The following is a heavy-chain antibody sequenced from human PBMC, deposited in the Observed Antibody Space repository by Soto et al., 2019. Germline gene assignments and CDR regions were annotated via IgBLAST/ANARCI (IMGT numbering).Heavy chain of an antibody. Sequence: SLRLSCAASGFTFSDYYMSWIRQAPGKGLEWVSYISSSGSTIYYADSVKGRFTISRDNAKNSLYLQMNSLRAEDTAVYYCARDLDQLEDNYYYGMDVRGQGTPVPVYS. CDR2: ISSSGSTI. V-gene: IGHV3-11*01. D-gene: IGHD2-2*01. CDR1: GFTFSDYY. J-gene: IGHJ6*02. CDR3: ARDLDQLEDNYYYGMDV.